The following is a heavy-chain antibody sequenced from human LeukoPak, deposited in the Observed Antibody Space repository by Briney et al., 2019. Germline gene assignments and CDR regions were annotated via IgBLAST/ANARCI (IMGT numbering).Heavy chain of an antibody. J-gene: IGHJ4*02. V-gene: IGHV1-46*01. CDR1: GYTFTSYY. Sequence: ASVKVSCKASGYTFTSYYMHWVRQAPGQGLEWMGIINPSGGSTSYAQKFQGRVTMTRDTSTSTVYTELSSLRSEDTAVYYCARDHVDIVATKTLDYWGQGTLVTVSS. CDR2: INPSGGST. D-gene: IGHD5-12*01. CDR3: ARDHVDIVATKTLDY.